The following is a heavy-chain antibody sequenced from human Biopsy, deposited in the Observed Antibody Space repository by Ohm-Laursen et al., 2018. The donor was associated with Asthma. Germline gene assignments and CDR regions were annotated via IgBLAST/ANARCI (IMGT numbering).Heavy chain of an antibody. Sequence: SVKVSCKASGYPFTDYYVHWVRQAPGQGLEWMGRIDPNSGGTNYAQKFLGRVTMTRDTSISTAYMELSRLRSDDTAVYYCARDAAAAGESYYYYYGMDVWGQGTTVTVSS. V-gene: IGHV1-2*06. D-gene: IGHD6-13*01. CDR1: GYPFTDYY. CDR2: IDPNSGGT. CDR3: ARDAAAAGESYYYYYGMDV. J-gene: IGHJ6*02.